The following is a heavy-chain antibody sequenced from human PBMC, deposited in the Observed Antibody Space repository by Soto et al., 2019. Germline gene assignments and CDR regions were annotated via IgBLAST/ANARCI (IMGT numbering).Heavy chain of an antibody. CDR3: ARTGNYYDSSGYLH. Sequence: SESLALSSAVYGGSFSGYYWSWIRQPPGKGLEWIGEINHSGSTNYNPSLKSRVTISVDTSKNQFSLKLSSVTAADTAVYYCARTGNYYDSSGYLHWGQGTLVTVSS. V-gene: IGHV4-34*01. CDR1: GGSFSGYY. D-gene: IGHD3-22*01. CDR2: INHSGST. J-gene: IGHJ4*02.